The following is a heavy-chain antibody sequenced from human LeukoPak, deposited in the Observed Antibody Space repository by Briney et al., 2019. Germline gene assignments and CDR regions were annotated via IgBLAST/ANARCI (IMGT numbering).Heavy chain of an antibody. CDR1: GDSVSSNSAS. J-gene: IGHJ2*01. Sequence: SQTLSLTCAISGDSVSSNSASWNWIRQSPSRGLEWLGRTYYRYKWYNDYAVSVKSRININPATSQHQFSLQLNSVTPEDTAVYYCARGFPRYFDLWGRGTLVTVSS. V-gene: IGHV6-1*01. CDR2: TYYRYKWYN. CDR3: ARGFPRYFDL. D-gene: IGHD2-21*01.